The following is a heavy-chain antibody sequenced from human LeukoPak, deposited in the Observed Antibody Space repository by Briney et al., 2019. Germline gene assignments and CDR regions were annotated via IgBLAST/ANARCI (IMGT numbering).Heavy chain of an antibody. CDR1: GGSISSYY. D-gene: IGHD1-26*01. J-gene: IGHJ3*02. CDR2: IYYSGST. V-gene: IGHV4-59*01. Sequence: RWETLSLTCTVSGGSISSYYWSWIRQPPGKGLEWIGYIYYSGSTNYNPSLKSRVTISVDTSKNHYSLKLSSVTAADTAVYYCAREVRYSGSYPDAFDIWGQGTMVTVSS. CDR3: AREVRYSGSYPDAFDI.